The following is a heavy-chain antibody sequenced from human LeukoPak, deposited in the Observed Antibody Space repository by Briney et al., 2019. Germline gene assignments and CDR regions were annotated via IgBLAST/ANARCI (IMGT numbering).Heavy chain of an antibody. V-gene: IGHV4-34*01. CDR3: AVYDSSGYYLGSASY. CDR2: INHSGST. J-gene: IGHJ4*02. Sequence: KPSETLSLTCAVYGGSFSGYYWSWIRQPPGKGLEWIGEINHSGSTNYNPSLKSRVTISVDTSKNQFSLKLSSVTAADTAVYYCAVYDSSGYYLGSASYWGQGTLVTVSS. CDR1: GGSFSGYY. D-gene: IGHD3-22*01.